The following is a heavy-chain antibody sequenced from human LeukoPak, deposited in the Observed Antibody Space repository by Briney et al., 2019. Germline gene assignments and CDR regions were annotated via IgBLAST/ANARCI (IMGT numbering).Heavy chain of an antibody. CDR3: ARPPIDVIDAGSDY. V-gene: IGHV3-7*01. J-gene: IGHJ4*02. CDR2: IKQDGSEK. Sequence: GGSLRLSCAASGFTFSSYWMSWVRQAPGKGLEWVANIKQDGSEKYYVDSVKGRFTNSRDNAKNSLYLQMNSLRAEDTAVYYCARPPIDVIDAGSDYWGQGTLVTVSS. CDR1: GFTFSSYW. D-gene: IGHD6-6*01.